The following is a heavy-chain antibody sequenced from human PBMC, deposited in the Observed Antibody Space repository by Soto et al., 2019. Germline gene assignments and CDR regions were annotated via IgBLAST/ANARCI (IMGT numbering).Heavy chain of an antibody. D-gene: IGHD6-19*01. CDR3: ASYRMYSSGWGGFDY. Sequence: SETLSLTCTVSGGSISSYYWTWIRQPPGKGLEWVGYVYYSGTTYYNPSLQSRVTISVDTSKNQFSLKLKSVTAADTAVYYCASYRMYSSGWGGFDYWGQGTLVTVSS. CDR2: VYYSGTT. CDR1: GGSISSYY. V-gene: IGHV4-59*01. J-gene: IGHJ4*02.